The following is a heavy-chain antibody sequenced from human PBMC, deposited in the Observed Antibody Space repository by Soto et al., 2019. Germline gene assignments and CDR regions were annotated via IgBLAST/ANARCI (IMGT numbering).Heavy chain of an antibody. D-gene: IGHD4-17*01. CDR1: GVTFSTYW. V-gene: IGHV3-7*03. J-gene: IGHJ4*02. Sequence: PGGSLRLSCAPSGVTFSTYWMSWVRQAPGQGREWVASIKQDGSVRHYVDSVQGRFPIPRDTAEKSLHLQMNSLRAEDTAVYYCAKLRGDYTVFDYWGQGARVTVSS. CDR3: AKLRGDYTVFDY. CDR2: IKQDGSVR.